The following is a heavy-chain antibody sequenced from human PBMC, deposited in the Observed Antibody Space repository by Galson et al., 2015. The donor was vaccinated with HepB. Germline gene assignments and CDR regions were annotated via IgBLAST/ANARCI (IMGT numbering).Heavy chain of an antibody. D-gene: IGHD4-17*01. CDR2: INPSDGST. Sequence: SCKASGYTFTTYYMHWVRQAPGQGLEWMGIINPSDGSTTYAQKFQGRVTMTRDTSTSTVYMELSSLRSEDTAVYYCARDWGTVTFDYWGQGTLVTVSS. J-gene: IGHJ4*02. V-gene: IGHV1-46*01. CDR1: GYTFTTYY. CDR3: ARDWGTVTFDY.